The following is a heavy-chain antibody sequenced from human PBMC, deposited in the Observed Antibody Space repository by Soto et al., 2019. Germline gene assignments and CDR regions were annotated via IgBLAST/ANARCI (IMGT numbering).Heavy chain of an antibody. Sequence: EVQLVESGGGLVQPGGSLRLSCAGSGFTFSHYEMNWVRQAPGKGLECVSYITPSGKTIYYADSVKGRFTISRDNAKNSLYLQMNSLRAEDTAVYYCARDYGGSSTTCDYLDVWGQGTTVTVSS. CDR1: GFTFSHYE. V-gene: IGHV3-48*03. CDR3: ARDYGGSSTTCDYLDV. D-gene: IGHD2-2*01. J-gene: IGHJ6*03. CDR2: ITPSGKTI.